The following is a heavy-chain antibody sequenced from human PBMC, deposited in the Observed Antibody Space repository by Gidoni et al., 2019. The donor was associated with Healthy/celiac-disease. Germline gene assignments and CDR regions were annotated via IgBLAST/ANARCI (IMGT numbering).Heavy chain of an antibody. CDR2: ISGSGGST. Sequence: FTFSSYAMSWVRQAPGKGLEWVSAISGSGGSTYYADSVKGRFTISRDNSKNTLYLQMNSLRAEDTAVYYCAKDSPAIAAAGDYYYYYGMDVWGQGTTVTVSS. D-gene: IGHD6-13*01. CDR1: FTFSSYA. CDR3: AKDSPAIAAAGDYYYYYGMDV. V-gene: IGHV3-23*01. J-gene: IGHJ6*02.